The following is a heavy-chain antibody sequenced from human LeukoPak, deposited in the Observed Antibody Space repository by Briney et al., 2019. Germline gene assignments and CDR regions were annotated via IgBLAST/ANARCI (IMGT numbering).Heavy chain of an antibody. CDR1: GFTFSSYG. V-gene: IGHV3-30*02. CDR3: AKDMNFGSIDAFDI. Sequence: GGSLRLSCAASGFTFSSYGMHWVRQAPGKGLEWVAFIRYDGSNKYYADSVKGRFTISRDNSKNSLYLQLNNLRPDDTAMYYCAKDMNFGSIDAFDIWGQGTVVTVSS. CDR2: IRYDGSNK. J-gene: IGHJ3*02. D-gene: IGHD3/OR15-3a*01.